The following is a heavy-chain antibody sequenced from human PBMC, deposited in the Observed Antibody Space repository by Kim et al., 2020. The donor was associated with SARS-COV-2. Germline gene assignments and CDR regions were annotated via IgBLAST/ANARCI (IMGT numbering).Heavy chain of an antibody. J-gene: IGHJ3*02. D-gene: IGHD6-13*01. Sequence: GGSLRLSCAASGFTFSSYGMHWVRQAPGKGLELVAVIWYDGSNKYYADSVKGRFTISRDNSKNTLYLQMNSLRAEDTAVYYCARESEIAAAGGAFDIWGQGTMVTVSS. CDR1: GFTFSSYG. CDR2: IWYDGSNK. V-gene: IGHV3-33*01. CDR3: ARESEIAAAGGAFDI.